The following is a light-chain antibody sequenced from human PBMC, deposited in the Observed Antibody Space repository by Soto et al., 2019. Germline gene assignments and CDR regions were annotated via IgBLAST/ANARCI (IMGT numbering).Light chain of an antibody. Sequence: QSVLTQPPSASGTPGQRVTFSCSGSSSNIGSNYVYWYQQLPGTAPKLLIYSNNQRPSAVPGRFSGSKSGTSASLAISGLLSEDEADYYCATWDDSLNVVFGGGTKLTVL. CDR3: ATWDDSLNVV. V-gene: IGLV1-47*02. J-gene: IGLJ2*01. CDR2: SNN. CDR1: SSNIGSNY.